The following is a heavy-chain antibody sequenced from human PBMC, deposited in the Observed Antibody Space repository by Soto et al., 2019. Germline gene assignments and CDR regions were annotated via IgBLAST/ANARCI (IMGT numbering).Heavy chain of an antibody. V-gene: IGHV1-3*01. CDR1: GYTYISYS. J-gene: IGHJ5*02. D-gene: IGHD6-19*01. CDR2: INVGNGNT. CDR3: SREKWASGSRLLDL. Sequence: GASVKVSCKASGYTYISYSMHWVRQAPGQRLEWMGWINVGNGNTKYSQNLQGRVTIYQDTSASTAYMELSSLTSEDTAVYYCSREKWASGSRLLDLWGQRTLVTVSS.